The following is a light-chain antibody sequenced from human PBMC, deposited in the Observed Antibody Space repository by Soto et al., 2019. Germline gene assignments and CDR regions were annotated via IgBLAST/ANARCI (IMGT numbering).Light chain of an antibody. V-gene: IGLV2-23*02. CDR1: SSDVGSYNL. CDR2: EVS. Sequence: QSPLTQPASVSGSPGQSITISCTGTSSDVGSYNLVSWYQQHPTKAPKLMIYEVSERPSGVSNRFSGSKSDNTASLTISGLQAEDEADYYCCSYAGSSTLAVFGGGTQLTVL. CDR3: CSYAGSSTLAV. J-gene: IGLJ7*01.